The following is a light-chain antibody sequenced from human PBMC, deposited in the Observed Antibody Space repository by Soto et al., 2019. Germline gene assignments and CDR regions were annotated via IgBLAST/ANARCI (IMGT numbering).Light chain of an antibody. V-gene: IGLV1-51*02. CDR1: SPNIGNNI. CDR2: EDN. J-gene: IGLJ2*01. Sequence: QSVLTQPPSVSAAPGQTVTISCSGSSPNIGNNIVSWYQQLPGTAPKLLIYEDNKRPSVIPDRFSGSKSGTSATLGITGLQTGDEAEYYCGSWDSSLTGGVFGGGTKLTVL. CDR3: GSWDSSLTGGV.